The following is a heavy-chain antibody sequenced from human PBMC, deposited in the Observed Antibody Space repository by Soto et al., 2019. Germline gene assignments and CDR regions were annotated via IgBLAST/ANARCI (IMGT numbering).Heavy chain of an antibody. V-gene: IGHV4-59*01. CDR2: IYYSGST. Sequence: QVQLQESGPGLVKPSETLSLTCSVSVDSMRTYYWNWSRQPPGGGLEWIGHIYYSGSTNYNPSLQSRVTMSVDTSKNHFSLTLSSMTAADTAVYYCARAGTSTWYFDLWGLGTLVIVSS. D-gene: IGHD1-1*01. CDR3: ARAGTSTWYFDL. J-gene: IGHJ2*01. CDR1: VDSMRTYY.